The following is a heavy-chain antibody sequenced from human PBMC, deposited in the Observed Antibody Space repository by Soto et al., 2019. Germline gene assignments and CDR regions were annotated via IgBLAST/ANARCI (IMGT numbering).Heavy chain of an antibody. J-gene: IGHJ3*02. CDR3: ARAHRRLRITIFGVVTDAFDI. V-gene: IGHV4-59*01. CDR2: IYYSGST. Sequence: PSETLSLTCTVSGGSISGYYWSWLRQPPGKGLEWIGYIYYSGSTNYNPSLKSRVTISVDTSKNQFSLKLSSVTAADTAVYYCARAHRRLRITIFGVVTDAFDIWGQGTMVTVSS. D-gene: IGHD3-3*01. CDR1: GGSISGYY.